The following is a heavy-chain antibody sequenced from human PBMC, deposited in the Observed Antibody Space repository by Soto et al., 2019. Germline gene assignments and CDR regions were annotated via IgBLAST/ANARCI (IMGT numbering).Heavy chain of an antibody. CDR3: ARGVRFLDAFDI. J-gene: IGHJ3*02. D-gene: IGHD3-3*01. Sequence: ASVKVSCKASGYSLTSYAMHWVRQAPGQRLEWMGWINAGNGNTKYSQKFQGRVTITRDTSASTAYMELSSLRSEDTAVYYCARGVRFLDAFDIWGQGTMVTVSS. V-gene: IGHV1-3*01. CDR2: INAGNGNT. CDR1: GYSLTSYA.